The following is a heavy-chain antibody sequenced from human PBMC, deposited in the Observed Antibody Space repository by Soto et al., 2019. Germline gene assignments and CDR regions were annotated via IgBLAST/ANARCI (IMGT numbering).Heavy chain of an antibody. Sequence: ASVKVSCKASGYTFTSYYMHWVRQAPGQGLEWMGIINPSGGSTSYAQKFQGRVTMTRDTSTSTVYMELSSLRSEDTAVYYCARDLPVISYSNYGYYYYGMDVWGQGTTVTVSS. J-gene: IGHJ6*02. D-gene: IGHD4-4*01. CDR3: ARDLPVISYSNYGYYYYGMDV. V-gene: IGHV1-46*01. CDR1: GYTFTSYY. CDR2: INPSGGST.